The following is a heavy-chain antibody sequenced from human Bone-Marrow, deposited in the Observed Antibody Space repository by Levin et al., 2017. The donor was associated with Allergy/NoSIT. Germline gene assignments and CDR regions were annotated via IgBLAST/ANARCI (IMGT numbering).Heavy chain of an antibody. Sequence: ASETLSLTCAVSGGSITNYYWNWVRQAPGKGLEWIGYIYSSGTTKYNPSLKSRLTISLDTSKSHFSLNLSSVTAADTAVYYCARGSKHYDVWSGSYYMDVWGTGTTVTVSS. CDR2: IYSSGTT. CDR1: GGSITNYY. D-gene: IGHD3-3*01. V-gene: IGHV4-59*13. J-gene: IGHJ6*03. CDR3: ARGSKHYDVWSGSYYMDV.